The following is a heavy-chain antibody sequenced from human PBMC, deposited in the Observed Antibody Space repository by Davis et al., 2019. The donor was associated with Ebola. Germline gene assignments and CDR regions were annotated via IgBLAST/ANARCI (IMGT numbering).Heavy chain of an antibody. V-gene: IGHV3-30*03. J-gene: IGHJ5*02. Sequence: GGSLRLSCAASGFTFSSYGMHWVRQAPGKGLEWVAVISYDGSNKYYADSVKGRFTISRDNSKNTLYLQMNSLRAEDTAVYYCARKASFWNYGFDPWGQGTLVTVSS. D-gene: IGHD1-7*01. CDR2: ISYDGSNK. CDR3: ARKASFWNYGFDP. CDR1: GFTFSSYG.